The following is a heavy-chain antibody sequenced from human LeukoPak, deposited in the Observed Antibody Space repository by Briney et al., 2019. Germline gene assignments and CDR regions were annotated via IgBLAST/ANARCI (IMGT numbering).Heavy chain of an antibody. V-gene: IGHV3-23*01. J-gene: IGHJ4*02. Sequence: GGSLRLSCAASGFTFSSFGLSWVRQAPVKGLEWVSVIGGSGVSTYYADSVKGRFTISRDNSKNTLYLQRNSLRGEDTAVYYCAKAGLEYGDYGYYFDSWGRGTLVTVSS. CDR1: GFTFSSFG. D-gene: IGHD4-17*01. CDR2: IGGSGVST. CDR3: AKAGLEYGDYGYYFDS.